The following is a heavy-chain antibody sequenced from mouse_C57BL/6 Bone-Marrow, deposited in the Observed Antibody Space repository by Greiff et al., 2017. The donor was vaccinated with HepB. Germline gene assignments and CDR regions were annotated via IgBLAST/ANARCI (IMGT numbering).Heavy chain of an antibody. CDR2: INPSTGGT. D-gene: IGHD1-1*01. CDR1: GYSFTGYY. V-gene: IGHV1-42*01. J-gene: IGHJ2*01. CDR3: ARSPRVAHFDY. Sequence: VQLQQSGPELVKPGASVKISCKASGYSFTGYYMNWVKQSPEKSLEWIGEINPSTGGTTYNQKFKAKATLTVDKSSSTAYMQLKSLTSEASAGYYCARSPRVAHFDYWGQGTTLTVSS.